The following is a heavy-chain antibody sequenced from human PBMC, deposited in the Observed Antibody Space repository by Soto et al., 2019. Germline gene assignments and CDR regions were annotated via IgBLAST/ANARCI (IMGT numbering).Heavy chain of an antibody. CDR1: GGSISSYY. V-gene: IGHV4-59*08. CDR2: IYYSGST. D-gene: IGHD2-15*01. J-gene: IGHJ4*02. CDR3: ARRDGGSLDY. Sequence: QVQLQESGPGLVKPSETLSLTCTVSGGSISSYYWSWIRQPPGKGLEWIGYIYYSGSTNYNPSLKSRGTISVDTSKNQCSLKLSAVTAADTAVYYGARRDGGSLDYWGQGTLVTVSS.